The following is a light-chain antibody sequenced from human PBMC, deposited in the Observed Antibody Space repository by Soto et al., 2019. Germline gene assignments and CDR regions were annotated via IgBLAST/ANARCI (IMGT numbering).Light chain of an antibody. CDR2: DVS. CDR1: QNNSNY. J-gene: IGKJ1*01. CDR3: QQRSNWPRT. V-gene: IGKV3-11*01. Sequence: IVWTQSPATLFFSPGKRAPLSCRPVQNNSNYLIWYQQKPGQAARLLIYDVSNRAAGIPARFSGSGSGTDFTLTISSLEPEDVAVYYCQQRSNWPRTFGQGTKVDIK.